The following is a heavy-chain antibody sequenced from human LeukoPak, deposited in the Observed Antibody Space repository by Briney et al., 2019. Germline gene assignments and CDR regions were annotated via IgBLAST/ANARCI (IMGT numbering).Heavy chain of an antibody. CDR3: AKGLLAYCGGDCYFDY. CDR2: ISGSGGST. D-gene: IGHD2-21*02. V-gene: IGHV3-23*01. CDR1: GFTFSSYA. Sequence: GGSLRHSCAASGFTFSSYAMSWVRQAPGKGLEWVSAISGSGGSTYYADSVKGRFTISRDNSKNTLYLQMNSLRAEDTAVYYCAKGLLAYCGGDCYFDYWGQGTLVTVSS. J-gene: IGHJ4*02.